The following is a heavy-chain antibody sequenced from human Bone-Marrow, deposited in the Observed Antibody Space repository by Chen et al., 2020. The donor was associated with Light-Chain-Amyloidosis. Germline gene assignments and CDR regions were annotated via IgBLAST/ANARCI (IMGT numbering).Heavy chain of an antibody. J-gene: IGHJ3*02. V-gene: IGHV3-23*04. D-gene: IGHD3-9*01. Sequence: EVQLVESGGGLLQRGGSLRLSCAASGFAFSSYAMSWVRQAPGKGLEWVSTSSGSGGSSYYVESVKGLLTISRDNSKNALLLQMNSVRAEDTAVYYCAKDISYDDILPGYPADAFDIWGQGTMVTVSS. CDR3: AKDISYDDILPGYPADAFDI. CDR1: GFAFSSYA. CDR2: SSGSGGSS.